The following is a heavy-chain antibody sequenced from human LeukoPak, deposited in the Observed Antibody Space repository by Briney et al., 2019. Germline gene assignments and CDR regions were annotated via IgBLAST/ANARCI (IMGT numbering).Heavy chain of an antibody. CDR2: IQREIDGGTT. CDR1: GFTFSDAW. V-gene: IGHV3-15*01. D-gene: IGHD2-21*02. CDR3: ATELLSHFDY. Sequence: GGSLRHSCEASGFTFSDAWMSWVRQAPGRGLEWVGRIQREIDGGTTDYAAPVKGRFTISRDDSKNTLYLQMNSLKIEDTAVYYCATELLSHFDYWSQGTLVTVSS. J-gene: IGHJ4*02.